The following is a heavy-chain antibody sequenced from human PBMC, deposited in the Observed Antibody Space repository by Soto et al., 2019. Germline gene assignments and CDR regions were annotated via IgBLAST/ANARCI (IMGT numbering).Heavy chain of an antibody. V-gene: IGHV4-34*01. D-gene: IGHD2-2*01. J-gene: IGHJ4*02. CDR1: VVSFSGYY. CDR2: INHSGST. CDR3: ARRIRYKLHYVY. Sequence: SETLSLTCAFYVVSFSGYYWSCIRQPPGKGLEWIGEINHSGSTNYNPSLKSRVTISVDTSKNQFSLKLSSVTAADTAVYYCARRIRYKLHYVYWGQGTPVTVSS.